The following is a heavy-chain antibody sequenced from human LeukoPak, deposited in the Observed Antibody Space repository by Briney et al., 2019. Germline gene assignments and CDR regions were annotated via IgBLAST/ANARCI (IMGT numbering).Heavy chain of an antibody. Sequence: GGSLRLSCAASGFTFSSNWMSWVRQAPGKGLEWVANIKQDGSEKYYVDSVKGRFTVSGDNAKNSLYLQMNSLRAEDTAVYYCARTDSGSSGYFDFWGQGTLVTVSS. J-gene: IGHJ4*02. D-gene: IGHD1-26*01. CDR1: GFTFSSNW. V-gene: IGHV3-7*01. CDR3: ARTDSGSSGYFDF. CDR2: IKQDGSEK.